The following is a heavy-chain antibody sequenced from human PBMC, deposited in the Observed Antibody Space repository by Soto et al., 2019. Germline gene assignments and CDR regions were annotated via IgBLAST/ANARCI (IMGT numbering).Heavy chain of an antibody. V-gene: IGHV1-18*01. Sequence: QVHLVQSGAEVKGPGASLKVSCKASGYTFTNYGIHWVRQAPEQGLEWMGWISGYNGNTNYAQHLQGRVTMTRDTSTNTAYMELRSLRSDDTAVYYCAKERDGSSWSSAEYLQHWGQGTLVTVSS. CDR2: ISGYNGNT. CDR3: AKERDGSSWSSAEYLQH. J-gene: IGHJ1*01. D-gene: IGHD6-13*01. CDR1: GYTFTNYG.